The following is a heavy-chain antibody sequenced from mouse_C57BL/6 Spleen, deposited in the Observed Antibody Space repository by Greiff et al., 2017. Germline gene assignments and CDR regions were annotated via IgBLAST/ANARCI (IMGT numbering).Heavy chain of an antibody. V-gene: IGHV1-55*01. CDR1: GYTFTSYW. CDR3: ARWDYYGSSHGYAMDY. Sequence: QVQLQQPGAELVKPGASVKMSCKASGYTFTSYWITWVKQRPGQGLEWIGDIYPGSGSTNYNEKFKSKATLTVDTSSSTAYMQLSSLTSEDSAVYYCARWDYYGSSHGYAMDYWGQGTSVTVSS. J-gene: IGHJ4*01. CDR2: IYPGSGST. D-gene: IGHD1-1*01.